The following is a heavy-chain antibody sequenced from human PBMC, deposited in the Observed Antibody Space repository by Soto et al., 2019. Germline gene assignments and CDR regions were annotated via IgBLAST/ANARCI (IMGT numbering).Heavy chain of an antibody. CDR3: ARGRARSMVRRNSKFDI. V-gene: IGHV4-34*01. D-gene: IGHD3-10*01. CDR2: INHSGST. CDR1: GGSFSGYY. J-gene: IGHJ3*02. Sequence: QVQLQQWGAGLLKPSETLSLTCAVYGGSFSGYYWSWIRQPPGKGLEWIGEINHSGSTNYNPSLKSRVTISVDTSKNQFSLKLSSVTAADTAVYYCARGRARSMVRRNSKFDIWGQGTMVTVSS.